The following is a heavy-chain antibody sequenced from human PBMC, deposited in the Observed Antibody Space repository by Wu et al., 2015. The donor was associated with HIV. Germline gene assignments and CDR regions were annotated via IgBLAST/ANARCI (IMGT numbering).Heavy chain of an antibody. V-gene: IGHV1-69*13. J-gene: IGHJ6*02. Sequence: QVQLVQSGAEVKKPGSSVKVSCKASGGTFSSYAISWVRQAPGQGLEWMGRIIPIFGTANYAQKFQGRVTITADESTSTAYMELSSLRSEDTAVYYCARGSVQLERRGYYYYYYGMDVWGQGTTVTVSS. CDR3: ARGSVQLERRGYYYYYYGMDV. CDR2: IIPIFGTA. CDR1: GGTFSSYA. D-gene: IGHD1-1*01.